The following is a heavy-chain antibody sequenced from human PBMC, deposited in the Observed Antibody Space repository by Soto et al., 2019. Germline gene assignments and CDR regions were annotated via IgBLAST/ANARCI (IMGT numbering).Heavy chain of an antibody. CDR3: AHGMVSWYYYGMDV. CDR1: GFSLSTSGVG. CDR2: IYWNDDK. D-gene: IGHD2-8*01. V-gene: IGHV2-5*01. J-gene: IGHJ6*02. Sequence: SGPTLVNPTQTLTLTGTFSGFSLSTSGVGVGWIRQPPGKALEWLALIYWNDDKRYSPSLKSRLTITKDTSKNQVVLTMTNMDPVDTATYYCAHGMVSWYYYGMDVWGQGTTVTVSS.